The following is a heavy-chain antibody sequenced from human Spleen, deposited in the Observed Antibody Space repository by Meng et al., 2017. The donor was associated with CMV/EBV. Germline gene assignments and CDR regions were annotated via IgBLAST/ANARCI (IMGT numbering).Heavy chain of an antibody. CDR3: ARDTYDFWSGYTTYYYYGMDV. CDR2: INSDGSST. V-gene: IGHV3-74*01. Sequence: GESLKISCAASGFTFSSYWMHWVRQAPGKGLVWVSRINSDGSSTSYADSVKGRFTISRDNVKNTLYLQMNSLRAEDTAVYYCARDTYDFWSGYTTYYYYGMDVWGQGTTVTVSS. J-gene: IGHJ6*02. D-gene: IGHD3-3*01. CDR1: GFTFSSYW.